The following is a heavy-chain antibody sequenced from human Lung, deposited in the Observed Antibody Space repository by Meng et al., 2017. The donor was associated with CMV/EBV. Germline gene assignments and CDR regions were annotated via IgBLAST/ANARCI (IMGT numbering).Heavy chain of an antibody. Sequence: QVQLLQSWSGLKKPWASVKVSCKASGYTFINYAINWVRQAPGQGLEWMGWINTHTGNPTYGQGFTGRFVLSSDTSVSTANLQISSLKAEDTAVYYCARGGPYPDSSDFHWYFDHWGRGTLVTVSS. V-gene: IGHV7-4-1*02. CDR3: ARGGPYPDSSDFHWYFDH. D-gene: IGHD3-22*01. J-gene: IGHJ2*01. CDR1: GYTFINYA. CDR2: INTHTGNP.